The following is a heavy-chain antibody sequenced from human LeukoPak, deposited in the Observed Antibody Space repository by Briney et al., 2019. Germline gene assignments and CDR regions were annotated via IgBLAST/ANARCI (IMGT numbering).Heavy chain of an antibody. V-gene: IGHV4-34*01. Sequence: SETLSLTCAVYGGSFSGYYWIWIRQPPGKGLEWIGEINHRGSTNYNPSLKSRVTISVDTSKNQFSLKLSSVTAADTAVYYCARRMRYYDSSGYYYYWFDPWGQGTLVTVSS. D-gene: IGHD3-22*01. CDR3: ARRMRYYDSSGYYYYWFDP. CDR1: GGSFSGYY. CDR2: INHRGST. J-gene: IGHJ5*02.